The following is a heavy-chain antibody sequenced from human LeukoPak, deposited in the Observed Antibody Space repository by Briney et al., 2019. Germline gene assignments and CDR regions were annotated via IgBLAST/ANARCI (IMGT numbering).Heavy chain of an antibody. CDR3: ARDLAAAGTNWFDP. CDR1: GGSISSYY. CDR2: IYYSGST. Sequence: SETLSLTCTVSGGSISSYYWSWIRQPPGKGLEWIGYIYYSGSTNYNPSLKSRVTISVDTSKNQFSLKLSSVTAADTAVYYCARDLAAAGTNWFDPWGQGTLVTVSS. J-gene: IGHJ5*02. V-gene: IGHV4-59*01. D-gene: IGHD6-13*01.